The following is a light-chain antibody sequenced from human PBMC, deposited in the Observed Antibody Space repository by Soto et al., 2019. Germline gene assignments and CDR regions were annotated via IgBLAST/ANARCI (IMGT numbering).Light chain of an antibody. CDR1: QNINIY. V-gene: IGKV1-39*01. Sequence: DIQMTQSPSSLSASVGDRVTITCRASQNINIYLNWYQQKPGKAPKLLIYTASSGVPSRFSGSGSGTDFTLTISSLQPEDFATYYCQQSHSIPHTFGLGTKVDIK. CDR2: TAS. CDR3: QQSHSIPHT. J-gene: IGKJ3*01.